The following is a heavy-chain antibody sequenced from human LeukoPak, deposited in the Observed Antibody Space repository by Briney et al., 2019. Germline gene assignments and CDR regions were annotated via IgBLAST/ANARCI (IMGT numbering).Heavy chain of an antibody. CDR1: GYSISSGYC. J-gene: IGHJ4*02. V-gene: IGHV4-38-2*01. CDR2: IYHSGST. D-gene: IGHD3-3*01. CDR3: AGSYYDFWSGPRN. Sequence: SETLSLTCAVSGYSISSGYCWGCIRQPPGKGLERIGSIYHSGSTYYNPSLKSRVTISVDTSKNQFSLKLSSVTSADTAVYYCAGSYYDFWSGPRNWGQGTLVTVSS.